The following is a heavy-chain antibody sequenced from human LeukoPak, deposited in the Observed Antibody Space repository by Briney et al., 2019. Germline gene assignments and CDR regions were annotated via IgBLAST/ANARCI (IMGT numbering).Heavy chain of an antibody. D-gene: IGHD5-12*01. J-gene: IGHJ4*02. CDR2: INPNSGGT. V-gene: IGHV1-2*02. Sequence: ASVKVSCKASGYTFTGYYMHWVRQAPGQGLEWMGWINPNSGGTNYAQKFQGRVAMTRDTSISTAYMELNRLRSDDTAMYYCATSGYSGYGYFDYWGQGTLVTVSS. CDR1: GYTFTGYY. CDR3: ATSGYSGYGYFDY.